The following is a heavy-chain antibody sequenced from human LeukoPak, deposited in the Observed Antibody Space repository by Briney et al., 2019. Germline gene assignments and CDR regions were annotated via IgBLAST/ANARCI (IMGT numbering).Heavy chain of an antibody. V-gene: IGHV4-4*07. CDR2: IYTSGSI. CDR3: LGRNNSAAY. J-gene: IGHJ4*02. CDR1: GGSISSYY. Sequence: SETLSLTCIVSGGSISSYYWSWIRQPAGKGLEWIGRIYTSGSINYNPSLKSRVTMSVDTSKNQFSLNLISVTAADTAVYYCLGRNNSAAYWGQGTLVTVSS. D-gene: IGHD1/OR15-1a*01.